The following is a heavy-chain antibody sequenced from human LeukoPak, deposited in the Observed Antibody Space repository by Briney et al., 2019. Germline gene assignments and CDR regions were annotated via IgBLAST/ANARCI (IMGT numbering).Heavy chain of an antibody. Sequence: GGSLRLSCAASGSTFSIFWMSWVRQAPGKGLEWVANIKQDGSAKYYVDSVKGRFTISRDNARNSLYLEMNNLRAEDTAIYYCATSYDSSGNNWGQGTLVTVSS. V-gene: IGHV3-7*01. CDR3: ATSYDSSGNN. CDR2: IKQDGSAK. J-gene: IGHJ4*02. D-gene: IGHD3-22*01. CDR1: GSTFSIFW.